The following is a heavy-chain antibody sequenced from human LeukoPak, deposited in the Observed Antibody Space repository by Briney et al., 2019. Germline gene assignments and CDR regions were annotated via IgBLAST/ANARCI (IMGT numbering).Heavy chain of an antibody. CDR1: GFTFSNYG. J-gene: IGHJ4*02. D-gene: IGHD5-12*01. CDR2: VSFDESSE. Sequence: GGSLRLSCAASGFTFSNYGMHWVRQAPGKGLEWVALVSFDESSEYYADSVKGRFSISRDNSKNTLYLQMNNARVDDTAVYYCAKEVGYGSPYFDYWGQGTLVTVSS. CDR3: AKEVGYGSPYFDY. V-gene: IGHV3-30*18.